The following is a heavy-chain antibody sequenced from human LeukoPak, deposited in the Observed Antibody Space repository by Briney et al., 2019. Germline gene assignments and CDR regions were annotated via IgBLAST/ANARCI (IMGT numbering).Heavy chain of an antibody. D-gene: IGHD3-22*01. V-gene: IGHV4-31*03. J-gene: IGHJ4*02. CDR1: GASISSGGYY. CDR3: AISPNSGYYY. Sequence: SQTLSLTCTVTGASISSGGYYWTWFRQHPGKGPEWLGYIYNSGSTDYNPSPKSRLTISLDASKNQFSLKVKSVTAADTAVYYCAISPNSGYYYWGQGTLVTVSS. CDR2: IYNSGST.